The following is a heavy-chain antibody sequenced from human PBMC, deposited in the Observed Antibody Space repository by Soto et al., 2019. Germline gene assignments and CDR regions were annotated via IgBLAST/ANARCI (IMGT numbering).Heavy chain of an antibody. CDR3: MWELLHCVAGFRSY. CDR1: GFTFSNAW. Sequence: EVQLVESGGGLVKPGGSLRLSCAASGFTFSNAWMNWVRQAPGKGLEWVGRIKSKTDGGTTDYDAPVKGRFTISRDDSKNTLYLQMNSLKTEDTAVYYCMWELLHCVAGFRSYWGQGTLVTVSS. D-gene: IGHD1-26*01. CDR2: IKSKTDGGTT. V-gene: IGHV3-15*07. J-gene: IGHJ4*02.